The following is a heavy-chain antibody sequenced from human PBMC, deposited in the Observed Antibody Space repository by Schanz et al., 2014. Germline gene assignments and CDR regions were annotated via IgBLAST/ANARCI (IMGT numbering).Heavy chain of an antibody. J-gene: IGHJ5*02. CDR1: GFTFSIYA. V-gene: IGHV3-23*04. CDR2: IGVDGTTT. D-gene: IGHD1-1*01. CDR3: TRDVRLDRRGNWFDP. Sequence: EVQLVESGGGLVQPGGSLRLSCSASGFTFSIYAMHWVRQAPGKGLEWVSVIGVDGTTTYYADSVMGRFTISRDNSKNTLYLQMNSLRPEDTAVYYCTRDVRLDRRGNWFDPWGQGTLVTVSS.